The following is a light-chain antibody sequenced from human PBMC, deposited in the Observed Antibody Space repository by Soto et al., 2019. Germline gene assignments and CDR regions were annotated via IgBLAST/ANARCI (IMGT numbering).Light chain of an antibody. CDR3: QQSAGSST. V-gene: IGKV3-11*01. J-gene: IGKJ5*01. CDR2: DAS. CDR1: QSVSNQ. Sequence: IVFTHSPVTLSLSPWEIGTASGRASQSVSNQLAWYQQKPGQAPRLLIYDASRRVTGIPPRFSGSGSGTEFTLTLSSLETEDFAVYYCQQSAGSSTFGQGTRLEI.